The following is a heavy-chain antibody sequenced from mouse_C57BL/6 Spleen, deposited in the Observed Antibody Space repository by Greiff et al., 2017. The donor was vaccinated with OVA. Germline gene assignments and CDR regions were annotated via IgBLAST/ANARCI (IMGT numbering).Heavy chain of an antibody. D-gene: IGHD2-4*01. V-gene: IGHV5-12*01. CDR3: ARGYDYDGTPFDY. J-gene: IGHJ2*01. Sequence: EVQLVASGAGLVQPGGSLKLSCAASGFTFSHYYMYWVRQTPEKRLEWFAYMSNGGGSTYYPDTVQDRFTISGDNAKNTLYLQMSRLKSEDTVMYCCARGYDYDGTPFDYWGQGTTLTVSS. CDR1: GFTFSHYY. CDR2: MSNGGGST.